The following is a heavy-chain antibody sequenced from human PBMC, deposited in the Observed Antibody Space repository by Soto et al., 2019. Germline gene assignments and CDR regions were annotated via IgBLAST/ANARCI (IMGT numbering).Heavy chain of an antibody. CDR3: ARLGAYYQALDS. CDR1: DGSISPNY. J-gene: IGHJ4*02. D-gene: IGHD3-22*01. CDR2: IYYAGTT. Sequence: QVQLQESGPGLVKPSETLSLKCTVSDGSISPNYWTWIRQPPGKGLEWIGYIYYAGTTTYNPSLRRRVSISVDTSTNEVALKLTSVTAADTAFYYCARLGAYYQALDSWGQGILVTVSS. V-gene: IGHV4-59*08.